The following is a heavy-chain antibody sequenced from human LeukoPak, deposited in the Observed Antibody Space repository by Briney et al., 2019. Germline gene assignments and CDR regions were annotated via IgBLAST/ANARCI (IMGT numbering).Heavy chain of an antibody. V-gene: IGHV4-4*07. D-gene: IGHD3-10*01. CDR1: GGSICSYY. CDR2: IYTSGST. J-gene: IGHJ6*03. CDR3: ARVALNVTAAGGYYYYMDV. Sequence: SETLSFTCTVSGGSICSYYWSWIRQPAGKGLEWIGRIYTSGSTNYNPSLKSRVTMSVDTSKNQFSLKLSSVTAADTAVYYCARVALNVTAAGGYYYYMDVWGKGTTVTVSS.